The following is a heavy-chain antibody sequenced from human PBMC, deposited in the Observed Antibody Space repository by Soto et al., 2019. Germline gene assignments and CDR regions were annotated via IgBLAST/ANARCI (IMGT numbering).Heavy chain of an antibody. CDR3: SSLSSMDV. V-gene: IGHV1-8*01. CDR2: INPYSGNT. CDR1: GYTFTSHD. J-gene: IGHJ6*02. Sequence: SVKVSCKASGYTFTSHDIHWLRQASGQGLEWMGSINPYSGNTAFAPKFQDRIAMTRDTSITTAYMELNSLSSGDTAVYFCSSLSSMDVWGQGTTVTVSS. D-gene: IGHD6-6*01.